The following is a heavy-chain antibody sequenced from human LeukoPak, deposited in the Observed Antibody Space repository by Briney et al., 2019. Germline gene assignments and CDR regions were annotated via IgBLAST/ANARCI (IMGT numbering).Heavy chain of an antibody. J-gene: IGHJ4*02. D-gene: IGHD1-26*01. CDR1: GFTFSDYY. CDR2: ISSSSSYT. Sequence: GGSLRLSCAASGFTFSDYYMSWIRQAPGKGLEWVSYISSSSSYTNYADSVKGRFTISRDNAKNSLYLQMNSLRAEDTAVYYCARDLSGSYVDYWGQGTLVTVSS. V-gene: IGHV3-11*05. CDR3: ARDLSGSYVDY.